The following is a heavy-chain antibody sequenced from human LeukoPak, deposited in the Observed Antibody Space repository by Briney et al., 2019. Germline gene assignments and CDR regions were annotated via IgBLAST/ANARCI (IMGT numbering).Heavy chain of an antibody. J-gene: IGHJ3*02. CDR3: ARHIAVAEYAFDI. CDR1: GGSFSGYY. D-gene: IGHD6-19*01. CDR2: INHSGST. Sequence: PSETLSLTCAVYGGSFSGYYWSWIRQPPGKGLEWIGEINHSGSTNYNPSLKSRVTISVDTSKNQFSLKLSSVTAADTAVYYCARHIAVAEYAFDIWGQGTMVTVSS. V-gene: IGHV4-34*01.